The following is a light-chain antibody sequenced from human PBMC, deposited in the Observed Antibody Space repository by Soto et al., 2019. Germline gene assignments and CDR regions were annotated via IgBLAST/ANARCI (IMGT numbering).Light chain of an antibody. CDR2: GAS. J-gene: IGKJ1*01. Sequence: ELVMTQSPATLSVSPGERATLSCRASQSVRSNLAWYQQKPGQAPRLLIYGASTRATGIPDRFSGSGSGTEFTLTISSLQSEDFAVYYCQQYNNWPKMFGQGTKVEIK. CDR3: QQYNNWPKM. V-gene: IGKV3-15*01. CDR1: QSVRSN.